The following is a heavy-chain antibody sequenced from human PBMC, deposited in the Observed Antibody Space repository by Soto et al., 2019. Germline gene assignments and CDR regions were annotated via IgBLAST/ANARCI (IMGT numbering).Heavy chain of an antibody. CDR2: IIPIFGTA. Sequence: QVQLVQSGAEVKKPGSSVKVSCKASGGTFSSYAISWVRQAPGQGLEWMGGIIPIFGTANYAQKFQGRVMITVDESTSTAYTELSSLRSEDTALYYCARELEGSVTTLWYYYGMDVWGQGTTVTVTS. CDR1: GGTFSSYA. CDR3: ARELEGSVTTLWYYYGMDV. V-gene: IGHV1-69*12. J-gene: IGHJ6*02. D-gene: IGHD4-4*01.